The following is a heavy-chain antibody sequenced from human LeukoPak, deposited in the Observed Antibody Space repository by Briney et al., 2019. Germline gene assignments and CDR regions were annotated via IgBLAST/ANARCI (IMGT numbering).Heavy chain of an antibody. D-gene: IGHD6-19*01. J-gene: IGHJ4*02. V-gene: IGHV3-33*06. CDR1: GFTFSSYG. CDR3: AKASSRSEWLAYFDY. CDR2: IWYDGSNK. Sequence: GALRLSCAASGFTFSSYGMHWVRQAPGKGLEWVAVIWYDGSNKYYADSVKGRFTISRDNSKNTLYLQMNSLRAEDTAVYYCAKASSRSEWLAYFDYWGQGTLVTVSS.